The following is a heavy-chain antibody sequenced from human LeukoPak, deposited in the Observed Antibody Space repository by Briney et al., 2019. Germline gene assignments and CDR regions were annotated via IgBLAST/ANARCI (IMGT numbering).Heavy chain of an antibody. CDR3: ARGRMVRGVISSWFDP. D-gene: IGHD3-10*01. CDR2: INHSGST. CDR1: GGSFSGYY. V-gene: IGHV4-34*01. J-gene: IGHJ5*02. Sequence: SETLSLTCAVYGGSFSGYYWSWIRQPPGKELEWIGEINHSGSTNYNPSLKSRVTISVDTSKNQFSLKLSSVTAADTAVYYCARGRMVRGVISSWFDPWGQGTLVTVSS.